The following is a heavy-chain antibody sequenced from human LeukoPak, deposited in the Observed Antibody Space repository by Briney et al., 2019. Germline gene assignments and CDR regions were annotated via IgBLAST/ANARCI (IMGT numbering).Heavy chain of an antibody. CDR3: ARDGTTVTTFGDY. CDR1: GYTFTSYD. V-gene: IGHV1-8*01. Sequence: ASVKVSCKASGYTFTSYDINWVRQAPGQGLEWMGWMNPNSGNTGYAQKFQGRVTMTTDTSTSTAYMELRSLRSDDTAVYYCARDGTTVTTFGDYWGQGTLVTVSS. J-gene: IGHJ4*02. D-gene: IGHD4-17*01. CDR2: MNPNSGNT.